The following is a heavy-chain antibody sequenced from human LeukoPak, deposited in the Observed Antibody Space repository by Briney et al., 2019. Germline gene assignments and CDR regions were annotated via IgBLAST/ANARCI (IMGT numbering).Heavy chain of an antibody. CDR1: GFTFSSYG. J-gene: IGHJ4*02. CDR2: ISSSSRTI. V-gene: IGHV3-48*02. Sequence: GGSLRLSCAASGFTFSSYGMNWVRQAPGKGLEWVSYISSSSRTIYHADSVKGRFTISRDNAENSLYLQMNSLRDEDSAVYYCARDQYGDYELDYWGQGTLVTVSS. CDR3: ARDQYGDYELDY. D-gene: IGHD4-17*01.